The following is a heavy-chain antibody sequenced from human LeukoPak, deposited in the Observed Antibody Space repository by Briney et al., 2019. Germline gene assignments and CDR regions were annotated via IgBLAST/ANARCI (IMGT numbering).Heavy chain of an antibody. CDR1: GFTFDDYA. J-gene: IGHJ4*02. CDR3: ARDQGGVGY. V-gene: IGHV3-9*01. CDR2: ISWNSGSI. D-gene: IGHD3-16*01. Sequence: GGSLRLSCAASGFTFDDYAMHWVRQAPGKGLEWVSGISWNSGSIGYADSVKGRFTISRDNAKNTLYLQMNSLRAEDTAVYYCARDQGGVGYWGQGTLVTVSS.